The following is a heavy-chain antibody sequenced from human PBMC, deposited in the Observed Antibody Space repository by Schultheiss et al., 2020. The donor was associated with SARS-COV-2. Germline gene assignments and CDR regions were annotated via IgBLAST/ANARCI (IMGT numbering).Heavy chain of an antibody. CDR1: GFTFSSYS. V-gene: IGHV3-48*01. D-gene: IGHD2-2*01. Sequence: GGSLRLSCAASGFTFSSYSMNWVRQAPGKGLEWVSYISSSSSTIYYADSVKGRFTISRDNAKNSLYLQMSSLRAEDTAVYYCVKDNSSMWLDQTDYWGQGTLVTVSS. CDR3: VKDNSSMWLDQTDY. CDR2: ISSSSSTI. J-gene: IGHJ4*02.